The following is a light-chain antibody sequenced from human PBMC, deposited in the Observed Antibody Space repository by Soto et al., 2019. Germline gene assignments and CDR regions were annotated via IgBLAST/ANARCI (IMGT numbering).Light chain of an antibody. CDR1: QSVSGG. CDR3: QQYGSSPGT. CDR2: DAS. Sequence: TQSPSPLSASVGDTVTVTCRASQSVSGGLAWYQQKPGQAPRLLIYDASNRATGIPDRFSGSGSGTDFTLTISGREPDDLAVYYCQQYGSSPGTGGQGTKV. J-gene: IGKJ1*01. V-gene: IGKV3-20*01.